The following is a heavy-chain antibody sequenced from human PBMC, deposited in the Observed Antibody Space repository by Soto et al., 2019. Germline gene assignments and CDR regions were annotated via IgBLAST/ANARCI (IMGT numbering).Heavy chain of an antibody. CDR2: ISDGVGTT. Sequence: PGGSLRLSCEASGFTFNNYALSWVRQAPGKGLEWVSTISDGVGTTYYADSVKGRFTISRDNSKNTVYLQMNSLRVEDTAVYYCARDSISYGPGVNDYWGQGTLVTVSS. D-gene: IGHD4-17*01. CDR1: GFTFNNYA. CDR3: ARDSISYGPGVNDY. J-gene: IGHJ4*02. V-gene: IGHV3-23*01.